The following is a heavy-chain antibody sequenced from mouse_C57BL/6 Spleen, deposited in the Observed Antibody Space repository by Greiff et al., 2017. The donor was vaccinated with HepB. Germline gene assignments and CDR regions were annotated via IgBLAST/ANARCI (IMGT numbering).Heavy chain of an antibody. CDR2: ISYDGSN. CDR1: GYSITSGYY. Sequence: EVQLQESGPGLVKPSQSLSLTCSVTGYSITSGYYWNWIRQFPGNKLEWMGYISYDGSNNYNPSLKNRTPITPDTSTNQFFRKLNAVTTEDTATYYCARGGLRLAMDYWGQGTSVTVSS. V-gene: IGHV3-6*01. D-gene: IGHD2-4*01. CDR3: ARGGLRLAMDY. J-gene: IGHJ4*01.